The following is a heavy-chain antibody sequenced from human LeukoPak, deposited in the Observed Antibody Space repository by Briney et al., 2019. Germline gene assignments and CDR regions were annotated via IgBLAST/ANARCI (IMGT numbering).Heavy chain of an antibody. J-gene: IGHJ6*02. CDR3: AKGVENRYYYYGMDV. D-gene: IGHD1-14*01. CDR2: ISWNSGSI. V-gene: IGHV3-9*01. CDR1: GFTFDDYA. Sequence: GGSLRLSCAASGFTFDDYAMHWVRQAPGKGLEWVSGISWNSGSIGYADSVKGRFTISRDNVKNSLYLQMNSLRAEDTALYYCAKGVENRYYYYGMDVWGQGTTVTVSS.